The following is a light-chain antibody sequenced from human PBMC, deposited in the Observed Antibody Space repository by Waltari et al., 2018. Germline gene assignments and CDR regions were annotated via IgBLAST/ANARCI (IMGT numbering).Light chain of an antibody. CDR3: QQYNNWPPYS. CDR2: DAS. J-gene: IGKJ2*01. CDR1: QSVSRN. Sequence: ETVMTQSPVTLSVSPGERATVSCRASQSVSRNLAWYQQKPGQAPRLLIYDASTRATGIPARFSGSWSGTEFTLTISSLQSEGFAVYYCQQYNNWPPYSFGQGTKLEI. V-gene: IGKV3-15*01.